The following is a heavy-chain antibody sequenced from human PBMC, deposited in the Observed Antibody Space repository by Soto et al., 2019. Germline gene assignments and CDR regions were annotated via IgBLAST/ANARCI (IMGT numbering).Heavy chain of an antibody. D-gene: IGHD3-10*01. CDR2: ISGSGGSM. CDR1: GFTFSSYA. J-gene: IGHJ4*02. Sequence: EVQLLESGGGLVQPGGSLRLSCAASGFTFSSYAMSWVRQAPGKGLEWVSAISGSGGSMYYADSVKGRFTISRDNSKNTVYLQMNSLRAEDTAVYYCAKDRGRITMVRGVIYYFDYWGQGTLVTVSS. CDR3: AKDRGRITMVRGVIYYFDY. V-gene: IGHV3-23*01.